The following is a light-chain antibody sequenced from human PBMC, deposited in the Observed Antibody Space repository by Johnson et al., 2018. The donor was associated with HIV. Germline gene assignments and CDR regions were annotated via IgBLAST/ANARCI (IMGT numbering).Light chain of an antibody. CDR3: GTWDSSLSAFV. V-gene: IGLV1-51*02. CDR2: EDD. J-gene: IGLJ1*01. CDR1: SSNIGNNF. Sequence: QSMLTQPPLVSAAPRQKVTISCSGSSSNIGNNFVSWYQQFPGVVPKLLIYEDDKRPSGIHDRFSGSKSGTSATLGITGLQTGDEADYYCGTWDSSLSAFVFGTGTKVTVL.